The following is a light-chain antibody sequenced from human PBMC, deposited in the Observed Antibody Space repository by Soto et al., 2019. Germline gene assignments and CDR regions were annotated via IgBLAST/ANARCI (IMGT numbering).Light chain of an antibody. CDR1: QSVSSSY. CDR2: GAS. CDR3: EQYGSSPQT. V-gene: IGKV3-20*01. Sequence: ELVLTQSPGTLSLSPGERATLSCRASQSVSSSYLACYQQKPGQAPRLLIYGASSRATGIPDRFSGSGSGTDFTLAISRAEPEDFALYDCEQYGSSPQTFGQGTKVEIK. J-gene: IGKJ1*01.